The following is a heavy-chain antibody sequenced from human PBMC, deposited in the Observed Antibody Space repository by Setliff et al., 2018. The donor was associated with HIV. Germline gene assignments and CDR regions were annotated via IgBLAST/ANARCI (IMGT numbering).Heavy chain of an antibody. D-gene: IGHD3-22*01. CDR3: ASRSSSYFYRTDSDAFDI. V-gene: IGHV1-8*02. J-gene: IGHJ3*02. CDR1: GYTFTSYG. Sequence: VASVKVSCKASGYTFTSYGITWVRQAPGQGLDWVGGLIPFFGTANYAQKFQGRVTMTRSTSINTAYMELSSLRFEDTAVYYCASRSSSYFYRTDSDAFDIWGQGTMVTVSS. CDR2: LIPFFGTA.